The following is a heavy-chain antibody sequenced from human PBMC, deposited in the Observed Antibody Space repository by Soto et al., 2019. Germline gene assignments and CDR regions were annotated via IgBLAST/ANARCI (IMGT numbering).Heavy chain of an antibody. CDR1: GFTFSSYG. Sequence: ESGGGVVQPGRSLRLSCAASGFTFSSYGMHWVRQAPGKGLEWVAVIWYDGSNKYYADSVKGRFTISRDNSKNTLYLQMNSLRAEDTAVYYCARDGSGQLWLSDYYYGMDVWGQGTTVTVSS. D-gene: IGHD5-18*01. V-gene: IGHV3-33*01. CDR2: IWYDGSNK. J-gene: IGHJ6*02. CDR3: ARDGSGQLWLSDYYYGMDV.